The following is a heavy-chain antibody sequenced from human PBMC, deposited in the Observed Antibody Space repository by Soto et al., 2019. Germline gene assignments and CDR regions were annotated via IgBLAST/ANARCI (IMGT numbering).Heavy chain of an antibody. D-gene: IGHD3-9*01. CDR3: ERDLGYDTTPY. CDR2: IDSDGSTR. J-gene: IGHJ4*02. V-gene: IGHV3-74*01. CDR1: GFAFSSYW. Sequence: EVQLVESGGGLVQPGGSLRLSCAASGFAFSSYWMHWVRQAPGKGLVWVSRIDSDGSTRTYADSVKGRLTISRDNAKSTLYLQMNSLRAEDTGVYYCERDLGYDTTPYWGRGTLVIVSS.